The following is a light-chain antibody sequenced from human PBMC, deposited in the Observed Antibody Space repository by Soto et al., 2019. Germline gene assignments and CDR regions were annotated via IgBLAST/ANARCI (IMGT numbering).Light chain of an antibody. J-gene: IGKJ2*01. CDR3: QQRSNWPYT. Sequence: EIVLTQSPATLSLSPGERATLSCRASQSVSSSLAWYQHKPGQAPRLLIDDASNRATGIPARFSGSGSGTDFTLTISSLEPEDFAVYYCQQRSNWPYTFGQGTKLEIK. V-gene: IGKV3-11*01. CDR1: QSVSSS. CDR2: DAS.